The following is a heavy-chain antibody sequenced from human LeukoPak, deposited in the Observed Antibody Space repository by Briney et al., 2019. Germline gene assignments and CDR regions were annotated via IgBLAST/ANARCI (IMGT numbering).Heavy chain of an antibody. CDR1: GYTFTSYD. CDR2: MNPNSGNT. D-gene: IGHD3-10*01. J-gene: IGHJ6*03. Sequence: ASVKVSCKASGYTFTSYDINWVRQATGQGLEWMGWMNPNSGNTGYAQKFQGRVTIIRNTSISTAYMELSSLRSEDTAVYYCARVRGSGFSYYYYMDVWGKGTTVTVSS. CDR3: ARVRGSGFSYYYYMDV. V-gene: IGHV1-8*03.